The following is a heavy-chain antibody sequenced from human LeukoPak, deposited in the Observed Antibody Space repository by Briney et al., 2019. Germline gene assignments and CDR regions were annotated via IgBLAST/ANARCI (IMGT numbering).Heavy chain of an antibody. CDR1: GYTFTSYG. CDR3: ARAPFDWVLVDPFDY. Sequence: ASVKVSCKASGYTFTSYGISWVRQAPGQGLEWMGWISAYNGNTNYAQKLQGRVTMTTDTSTSTAYMELRSLRSDDTAVYYCARAPFDWVLVDPFDYWGQGTLVTVSS. V-gene: IGHV1-18*01. D-gene: IGHD3-9*01. CDR2: ISAYNGNT. J-gene: IGHJ4*02.